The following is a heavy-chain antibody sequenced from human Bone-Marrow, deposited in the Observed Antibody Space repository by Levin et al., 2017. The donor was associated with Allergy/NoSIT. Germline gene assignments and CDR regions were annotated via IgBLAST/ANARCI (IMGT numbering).Heavy chain of an antibody. CDR2: ISYDGSNK. D-gene: IGHD2-2*01. Sequence: GGSLRLSCAASGFTFSSYGMHWVRQAPGKGLEWVAVISYDGSNKYYAYSVKGLFTISRDNSKNTLYLQMNSLRAEDTAVYYCAKDGPLLSVVVPAATWYGMDGWGQGTTVTV. J-gene: IGHJ6*02. CDR3: AKDGPLLSVVVPAATWYGMDG. CDR1: GFTFSSYG. V-gene: IGHV3-30*18.